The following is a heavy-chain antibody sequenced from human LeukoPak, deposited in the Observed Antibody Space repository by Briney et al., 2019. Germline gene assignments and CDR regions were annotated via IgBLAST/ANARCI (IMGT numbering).Heavy chain of an antibody. CDR2: ISGSGGST. V-gene: IGHV3-23*01. Sequence: GGSLRLSCAASGLTFSSYGMSWVRQAPGKGLEWVSAISGSGGSTYYADSVKGRFTISRDNSKNTLYLQMNSLRAEDTAVYYCAKGGEWLVASAYYYYYMDVWGKGTTVTISS. J-gene: IGHJ6*03. CDR3: AKGGEWLVASAYYYYYMDV. CDR1: GLTFSSYG. D-gene: IGHD6-19*01.